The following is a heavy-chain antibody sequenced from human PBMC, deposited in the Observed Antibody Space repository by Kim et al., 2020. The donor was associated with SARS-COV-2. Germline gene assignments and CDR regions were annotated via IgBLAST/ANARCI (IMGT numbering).Heavy chain of an antibody. Sequence: KTGNTDYAQKCQGRVTMTRDTSISTAYMELRSLRSDDTAVYYCARGELLNAWGQGTLVIVSS. CDR2: KTGNT. J-gene: IGHJ4*02. CDR3: ARGELLNA. D-gene: IGHD3-10*01. V-gene: IGHV1-8*01.